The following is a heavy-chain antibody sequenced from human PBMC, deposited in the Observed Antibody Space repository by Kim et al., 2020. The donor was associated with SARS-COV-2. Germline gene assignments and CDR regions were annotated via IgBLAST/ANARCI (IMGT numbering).Heavy chain of an antibody. V-gene: IGHV5-10-1*01. Sequence: GESLQISCQGSGYTFTRFWITWVRQLPGKGLEWMGRIDPRDSYATYNPSFQGHVTMSVDRSISTAYLQWDSLRASDTAMYYCVRVDPYIDSGPPCFDFWGQGTLVTVSS. CDR3: VRVDPYIDSGPPCFDF. D-gene: IGHD4-17*01. J-gene: IGHJ4*02. CDR1: GYTFTRFW. CDR2: IDPRDSYA.